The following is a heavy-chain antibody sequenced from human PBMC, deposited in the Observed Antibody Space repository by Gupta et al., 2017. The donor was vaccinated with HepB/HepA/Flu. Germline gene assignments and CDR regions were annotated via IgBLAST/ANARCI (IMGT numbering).Heavy chain of an antibody. D-gene: IGHD3-10*01. J-gene: IGHJ4*02. CDR3: AKDRGGGSRAYY. V-gene: IGHV3-23*01. CDR2: ISGSGSNT. Sequence: VPVLESGGGLVQPGGSLRLSCSVSGFTFRDSDMSWVRQAPGKGLEWVSVISGSGSNTYYADSVKGRFTISRDNSNNTLYLQMNSLRADDTAIYYCAKDRGGGSRAYYWGLGTLVTVSS. CDR1: GFTFRDSD.